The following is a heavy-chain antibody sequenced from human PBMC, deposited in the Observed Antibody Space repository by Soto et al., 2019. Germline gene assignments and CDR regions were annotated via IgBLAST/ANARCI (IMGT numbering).Heavy chain of an antibody. CDR2: ISAYNGNT. CDR1: GYTFTSYG. Sequence: ASVKVSCKASGYTFTSYGISWVRQAPGQGLEWMGWISAYNGNTNYSQKLQGRVTMTTDTSTSTAYMELSSLRSEDTAVYYCARSFVLIVCARIGLFDYWGQGTLVTVSS. D-gene: IGHD2-8*01. CDR3: ARSFVLIVCARIGLFDY. J-gene: IGHJ4*02. V-gene: IGHV1-18*01.